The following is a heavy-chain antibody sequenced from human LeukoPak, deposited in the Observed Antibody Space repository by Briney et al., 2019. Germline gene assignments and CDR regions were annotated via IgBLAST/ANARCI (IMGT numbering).Heavy chain of an antibody. CDR3: ARDLGDGNGMGNYYFDY. J-gene: IGHJ4*02. Sequence: GGSVTVSCKASGYIFSGYYMHWVRQAPGQGLEGMGWINPNGGGTNSAQKFQGRVTMTRDTSINTVYMELNSLRSDDTAVYYCARDLGDGNGMGNYYFDYWGQGTLVTVSS. D-gene: IGHD2-8*01. CDR1: GYIFSGYY. CDR2: INPNGGGT. V-gene: IGHV1-2*02.